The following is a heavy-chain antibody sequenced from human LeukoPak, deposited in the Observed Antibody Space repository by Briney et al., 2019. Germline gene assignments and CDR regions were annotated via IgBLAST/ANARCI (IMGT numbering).Heavy chain of an antibody. V-gene: IGHV1-46*01. J-gene: IGHJ4*02. CDR3: ARTYYYDRSGYYYGY. Sequence: ASVKVSCKASGYTFSTYCMHWVRQAPGQGLEWMGLINPSGGSTSYAQKFQGRVTMTRDMSTSTVYMELSSLRSEDTAVYYCARTYYYDRSGYYYGYWGQGTLVTVSS. CDR2: INPSGGST. CDR1: GYTFSTYC. D-gene: IGHD3-22*01.